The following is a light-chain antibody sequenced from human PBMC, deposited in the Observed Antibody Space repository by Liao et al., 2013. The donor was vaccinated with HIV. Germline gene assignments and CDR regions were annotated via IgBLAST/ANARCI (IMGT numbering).Light chain of an antibody. Sequence: SYVLTQPPSESVAPGGTARIKCRGINIGNKRVHWYQLKPGQAPVMVISYDSGRPSGIPARFSGSTSANSASLTISRVEAGDEADYFCQVWDRISDHPVFGGGTEADRP. J-gene: IGLJ2*01. CDR3: QVWDRISDHPV. CDR2: YDS. CDR1: NIGNKR. V-gene: IGLV3-21*04.